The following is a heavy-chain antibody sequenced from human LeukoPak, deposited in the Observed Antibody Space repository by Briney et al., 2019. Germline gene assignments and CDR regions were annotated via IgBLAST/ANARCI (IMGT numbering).Heavy chain of an antibody. V-gene: IGHV4-59*08. CDR1: GGSISSYY. CDR2: IHYSGST. Sequence: SETLSLTCTVSGGSISSYYWSWIRQPPGKGLEWIGYIHYSGSTNYNPSPKSRVTISVDTSKNQFSLKLSSVTAADTAVYYCARGFDAFDIWGQGTMVTVSS. CDR3: ARGFDAFDI. J-gene: IGHJ3*02.